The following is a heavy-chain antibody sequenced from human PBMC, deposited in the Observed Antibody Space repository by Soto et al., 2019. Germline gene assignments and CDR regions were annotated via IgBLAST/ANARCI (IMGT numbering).Heavy chain of an antibody. V-gene: IGHV4-31*03. J-gene: IGHJ5*02. CDR1: GESIATGAFY. CDR3: AREGDYRTWFKP. D-gene: IGHD4-17*01. Sequence: TLSLTCTVSGESIATGAFYWSWIRLQSGKGPEWIGSIFYAGDTYYNPSLKSRVEISLDGSQNQFSLNLRSVTAADTAVYYCAREGDYRTWFKPWGPGTLVTVSS. CDR2: IFYAGDT.